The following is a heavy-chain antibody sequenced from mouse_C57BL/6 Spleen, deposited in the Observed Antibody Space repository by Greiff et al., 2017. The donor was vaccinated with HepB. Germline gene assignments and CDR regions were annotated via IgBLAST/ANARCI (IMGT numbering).Heavy chain of an antibody. J-gene: IGHJ2*01. V-gene: IGHV5-4*01. CDR1: GFTFSSYA. CDR3: ARESNYYGSSYDY. CDR2: ISDGGSYT. Sequence: DVMLVESGGGLVKPGGSLKLSCAASGFTFSSYAMSWVRQTPEKRLEWVATISDGGSYTYYPDNVKGRFTISRDNAKNNLYLQMSHLKSEDTAMYYCARESNYYGSSYDYWGQGTTLTVSS. D-gene: IGHD1-1*01.